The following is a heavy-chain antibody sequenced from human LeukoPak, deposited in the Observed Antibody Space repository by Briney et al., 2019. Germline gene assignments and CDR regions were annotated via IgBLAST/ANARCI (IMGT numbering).Heavy chain of an antibody. Sequence: PGGSLRLSCAASGFTFSRYSMNWVRQAPGKGLEWVSYISSSSSTIYYADSVKGRFTISRDNAKNSLYLQMDSLRAEDTAVYYCARDGGGSYSLYFDYWGQGTLVTVSS. D-gene: IGHD1-26*01. J-gene: IGHJ4*02. CDR2: ISSSSSTI. CDR3: ARDGGGSYSLYFDY. V-gene: IGHV3-48*01. CDR1: GFTFSRYS.